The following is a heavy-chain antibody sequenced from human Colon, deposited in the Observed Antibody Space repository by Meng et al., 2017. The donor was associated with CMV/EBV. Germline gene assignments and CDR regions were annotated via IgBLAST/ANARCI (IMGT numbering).Heavy chain of an antibody. V-gene: IGHV3-21*01. CDR1: GFTFGSYS. J-gene: IGHJ4*02. Sequence: GESLKISCATSGFTFGSYSMNWVRQAPGKGLEWVSSISGPGGSIWYADSMRGRFTVSRDNAKTSQYLQMNSLRAEDTAVYYCARGGGGFDYWGQGTLVTVSS. D-gene: IGHD3-10*01. CDR3: ARGGGGFDY. CDR2: ISGPGGSI.